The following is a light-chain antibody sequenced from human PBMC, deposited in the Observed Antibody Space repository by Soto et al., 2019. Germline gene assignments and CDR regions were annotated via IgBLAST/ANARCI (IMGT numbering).Light chain of an antibody. V-gene: IGKV1-27*01. Sequence: DIQMTQSPSSLSASVGDRVTITCRASQGIIDYVAWFQQKPGKAPKLLIYAASTLQSGVPSRFSGSGSGTDFTPTISSLPPEDVVTYYCPKYNTAPQTFGQGTKLEIK. CDR2: AAS. J-gene: IGKJ1*01. CDR1: QGIIDY. CDR3: PKYNTAPQT.